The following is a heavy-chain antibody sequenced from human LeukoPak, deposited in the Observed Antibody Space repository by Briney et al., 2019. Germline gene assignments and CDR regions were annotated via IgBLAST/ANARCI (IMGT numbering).Heavy chain of an antibody. CDR3: ASSGSYRFVY. D-gene: IGHD1-26*01. Sequence: PGGSLRLSCAASGFTFSSYSMNWVRQAPGKGLEGVSHVTASGTAMFYADSVKGRFTISRDNAKNSLYLQMNSLRDEDTAVYYCASSGSYRFVYWGQGTLVTVSS. V-gene: IGHV3-48*02. CDR2: VTASGTAM. CDR1: GFTFSSYS. J-gene: IGHJ4*02.